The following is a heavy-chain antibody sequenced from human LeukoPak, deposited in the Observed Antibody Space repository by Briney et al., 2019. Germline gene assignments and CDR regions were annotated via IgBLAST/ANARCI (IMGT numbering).Heavy chain of an antibody. CDR1: GGSIRSSYYY. V-gene: IGHV4-39*01. Sequence: PSETLSLTCTVSGGSIRSSYYYWGWIRQPPGKGLEWIGSIYDSGSTYYNPSLKSRVTISVDTSKNQFSLKLNSVTAADTAVYYCARHMGDYDFWSGYYPSGGYFDYWGQGTLVTVSS. CDR3: ARHMGDYDFWSGYYPSGGYFDY. D-gene: IGHD3-3*01. J-gene: IGHJ4*02. CDR2: IYDSGST.